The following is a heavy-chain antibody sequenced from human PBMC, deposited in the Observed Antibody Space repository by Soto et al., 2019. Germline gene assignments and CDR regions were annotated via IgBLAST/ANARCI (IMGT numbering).Heavy chain of an antibody. CDR1: VGSISSYY. V-gene: IGHV4-59*01. Sequence: SGTLCLAWTFYVGSISSYYWSWIRQPPGKGLEWIGYIYYSGSTNYNPSLKSRVTISGDTSKNQFSLKLSSVTAADTAVYYCARHATGIEAMYYFDYWGRGTLFIV. CDR3: ARHATGIEAMYYFDY. J-gene: IGHJ4*02. D-gene: IGHD6-13*01. CDR2: IYYSGST.